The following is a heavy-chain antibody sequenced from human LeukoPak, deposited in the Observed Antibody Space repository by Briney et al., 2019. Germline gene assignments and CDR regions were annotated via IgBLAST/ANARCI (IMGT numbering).Heavy chain of an antibody. CDR3: AKDRGGNFGVTGGFDY. Sequence: GGFLRLSCAASGFIFRTYAMNWVRQAPGKGLEWVSGISGSSGGTYYADSVKGRFTSSRDDSKNTLYLQMSSLRTEDTAVYYCAKDRGGNFGVTGGFDYWGQGTLVTVSS. J-gene: IGHJ4*02. CDR2: ISGSSGGT. V-gene: IGHV3-23*01. CDR1: GFIFRTYA. D-gene: IGHD3-3*01.